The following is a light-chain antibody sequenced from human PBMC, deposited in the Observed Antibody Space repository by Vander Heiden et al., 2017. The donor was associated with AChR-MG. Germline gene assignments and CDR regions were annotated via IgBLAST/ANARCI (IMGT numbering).Light chain of an antibody. CDR2: GAS. CDR1: QGISVN. V-gene: IGKV1-8*01. CDR3: QQDYDYPLT. Sequence: IRMTQSPSSFSASTGDRVTITCRASQGISVNLAWYQQKPGKAPKLLIYGASTLQTGVPSRFSGSGSGADFTLTISCLQSEDFATYYCQQDYDYPLTFDGGTKVEIK. J-gene: IGKJ4*01.